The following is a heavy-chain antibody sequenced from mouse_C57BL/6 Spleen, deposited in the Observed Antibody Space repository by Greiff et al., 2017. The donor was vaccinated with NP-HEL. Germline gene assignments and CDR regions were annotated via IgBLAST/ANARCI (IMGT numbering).Heavy chain of an antibody. D-gene: IGHD1-1*01. CDR2: INPNNGGT. CDR3: ACGYGSSYPFAY. J-gene: IGHJ3*01. CDR1: GYTFTDYY. V-gene: IGHV1-26*01. Sequence: EVQLQQSGPELVKPGASVKISCKASGYTFTDYYMNWVKQSHGKSLEWIGDINPNNGGTSYNQKFKGKATLTVDKSSSTAYMELRSLTSEDSAVYYCACGYGSSYPFAYWGQGTLVTVSA.